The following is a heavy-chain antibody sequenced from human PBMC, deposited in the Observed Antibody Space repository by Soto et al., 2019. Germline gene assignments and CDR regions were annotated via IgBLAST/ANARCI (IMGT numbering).Heavy chain of an antibody. CDR1: GFTFSDSS. CDR3: ARDQFLLDTASGYYYYGMDV. Sequence: GGSLRLSCAASGFTFSDSSIHWVRQAPGKGLEWVGRVANKPEGYTITYGVSVKGRFTISRDNAKNSLYLQMNSLRDEDTAVYYCARDQFLLDTASGYYYYGMDVWGQGTTVTVS. D-gene: IGHD5-18*01. CDR2: VANKPEGYTI. J-gene: IGHJ6*02. V-gene: IGHV3-72*01.